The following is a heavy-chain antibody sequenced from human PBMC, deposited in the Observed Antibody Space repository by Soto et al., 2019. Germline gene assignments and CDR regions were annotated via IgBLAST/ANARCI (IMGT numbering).Heavy chain of an antibody. CDR1: GASISSGNW. Sequence: SVTLSLTCSVTGASISSGNWWSWVRQPPGKGLEWIGEIYHSGSTNYNPSLKSRVTISVDKSKTQFSLRLSSVTAADTAVYYCARVISPMTPSAYCGQGTLVTVS. J-gene: IGHJ1*01. D-gene: IGHD3-22*01. CDR3: ARVISPMTPSAY. V-gene: IGHV4-4*02. CDR2: IYHSGST.